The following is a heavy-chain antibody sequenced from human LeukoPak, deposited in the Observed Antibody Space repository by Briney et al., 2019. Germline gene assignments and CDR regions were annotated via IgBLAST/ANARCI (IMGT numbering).Heavy chain of an antibody. V-gene: IGHV3-21*01. J-gene: IGHJ4*02. CDR1: GFTFSSYS. CDR2: ISSSSRYI. Sequence: PGGSLRLSCAASGFTFSSYSMNWVRQAPGKGVEWVSSISSSSRYIYYADSVKGRFTISRENAKNSLYLQMNSLRAEDTAVYYCARDARRPRYCSSTSCYPDYWGQGTLVTVSS. CDR3: ARDARRPRYCSSTSCYPDY. D-gene: IGHD2-2*01.